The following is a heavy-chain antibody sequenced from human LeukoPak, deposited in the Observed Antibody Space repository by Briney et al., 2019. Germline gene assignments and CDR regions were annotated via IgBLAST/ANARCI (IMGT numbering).Heavy chain of an antibody. CDR3: ARGGVGSGIDFDY. D-gene: IGHD3-10*01. Sequence: ASVKVSCKASGYTFTSYYIHWVRQAPGPGLEWMGIINPSGGSTNYAQKFQGRVTMTRDMSTSTVYMELSSLRSEDTAVYYCARGGVGSGIDFDYWGQGTLVTVSS. V-gene: IGHV1-46*01. CDR2: INPSGGST. J-gene: IGHJ4*02. CDR1: GYTFTSYY.